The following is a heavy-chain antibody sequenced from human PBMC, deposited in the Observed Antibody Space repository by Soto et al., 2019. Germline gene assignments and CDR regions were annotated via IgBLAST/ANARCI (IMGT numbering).Heavy chain of an antibody. CDR2: ISYDGSNK. CDR3: AKDKDTAMVTPFDY. CDR1: GFTFSSYG. V-gene: IGHV3-30*18. D-gene: IGHD5-18*01. J-gene: IGHJ4*02. Sequence: PGGSLRLSCAASGFTFSSYGMHWVRQAPGKGLEWVAVISYDGSNKYYADSVKGRFTISRDNSKNTLYLQMNSLRAEDTAVYYCAKDKDTAMVTPFDYWGQGTLVTV.